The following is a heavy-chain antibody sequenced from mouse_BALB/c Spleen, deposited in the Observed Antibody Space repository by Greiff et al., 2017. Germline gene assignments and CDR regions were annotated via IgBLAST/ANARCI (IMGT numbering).Heavy chain of an antibody. CDR3: ARHETVDY. CDR1: GFTFSSYG. J-gene: IGHJ2*01. V-gene: IGHV5-6*01. Sequence: EVQLVESGGDLVKPGGSLKLSCAASGFTFSSYGMSWVRQTPDKRLEWVATISSGGSYTYYPDSVKGRFTISRDNAKNTLYLQMSSLKSEDTAMYYCARHETVDYWGQGTTLTVSS. CDR2: ISSGGSYT. D-gene: IGHD4-1*01.